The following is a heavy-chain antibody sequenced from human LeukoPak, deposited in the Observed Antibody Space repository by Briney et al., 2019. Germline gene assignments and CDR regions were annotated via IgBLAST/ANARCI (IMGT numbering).Heavy chain of an antibody. CDR1: GGSVSSGSYY. V-gene: IGHV4-61*01. D-gene: IGHD3-9*01. Sequence: PPETLSLTCTVSGGSVSSGSYYWSWIRQPPGKGLEWIGYIYYSGSTNYNPSLKSRVTISVDTSKNQFSLKLSSVTAADTAVYYCASGETRHYDILTSHFDYWGQGTLVTVSS. J-gene: IGHJ4*02. CDR2: IYYSGST. CDR3: ASGETRHYDILTSHFDY.